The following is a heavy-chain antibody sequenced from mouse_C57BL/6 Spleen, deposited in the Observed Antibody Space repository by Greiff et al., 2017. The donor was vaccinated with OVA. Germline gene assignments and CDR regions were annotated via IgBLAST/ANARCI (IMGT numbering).Heavy chain of an antibody. Sequence: QVQLQQPGAELVRPGSSVKLSCKASGYTFTSYWMDWVKQRPGQGLEWIGNIYPSDSETHYNQKFKDKATLTVDKSSSTAYMQLSSLTSEDSAVYYCARNYVGGAMDYWGQGTSVTVSS. V-gene: IGHV1-61*01. CDR2: IYPSDSET. J-gene: IGHJ4*01. CDR3: ARNYVGGAMDY. CDR1: GYTFTSYW. D-gene: IGHD1-1*01.